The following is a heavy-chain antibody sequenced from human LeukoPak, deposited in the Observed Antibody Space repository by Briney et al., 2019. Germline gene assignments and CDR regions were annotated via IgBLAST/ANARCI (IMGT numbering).Heavy chain of an antibody. Sequence: GGSLRLSCVASGFSISNYAMSWVRQAPGKGLEWVSGISSSGGHTYYLDSVKGRFTISRDNFKNTLYMEMNSLTAEDTAVYYCATGDSGYDYWGQGTLVTVSS. V-gene: IGHV3-23*01. CDR1: GFSISNYA. J-gene: IGHJ4*02. D-gene: IGHD5-12*01. CDR2: ISSSGGHT. CDR3: ATGDSGYDY.